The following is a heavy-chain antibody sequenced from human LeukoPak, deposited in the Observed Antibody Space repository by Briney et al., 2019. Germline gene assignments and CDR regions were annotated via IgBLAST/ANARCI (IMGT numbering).Heavy chain of an antibody. CDR1: GGSFSGYY. CDR2: INHSAST. CDR3: ARLVCGGDCYSDY. J-gene: IGHJ4*02. D-gene: IGHD2-21*02. Sequence: SETLSLTCAVYGGSFSGYYWSWISQPPGKGLDWIGEINHSASTNYNPSLKSRVTISVDPSKNQSSLKLSSVTAADTAVYYCARLVCGGDCYSDYWGQGNLVTVSS. V-gene: IGHV4-34*01.